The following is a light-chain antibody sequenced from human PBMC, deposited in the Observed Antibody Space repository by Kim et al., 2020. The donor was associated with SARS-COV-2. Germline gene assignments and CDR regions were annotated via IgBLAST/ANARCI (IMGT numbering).Light chain of an antibody. CDR3: CSYAGTHTVV. CDR2: DVI. Sequence: QSALSQPRSVSGSPGQSVTISCTGTSSDVGGYNFVSWYQQHPGKAPRLMMFDVIKRPSGVPDRFSGSKSGNTASLTISWLQAEDEADYYCCSYAGTHTVVFGGGTQLTVL. V-gene: IGLV2-11*01. CDR1: SSDVGGYNF. J-gene: IGLJ2*01.